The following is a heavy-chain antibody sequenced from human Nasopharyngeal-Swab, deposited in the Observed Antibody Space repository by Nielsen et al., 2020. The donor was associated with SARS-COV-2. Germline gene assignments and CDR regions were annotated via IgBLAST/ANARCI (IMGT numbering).Heavy chain of an antibody. CDR1: GFTFDDYG. J-gene: IGHJ4*02. V-gene: IGHV3-20*04. Sequence: GGSLTLSCAASGFTFDDYGMSWVRQAPGKGLEWVSGINWNGGSTGYADSVEGRFTISRDNAKNSLYLQMNSLRAEDTALYYCARDYYDSSGSAKGNDYWGQGTLVTVSS. CDR2: INWNGGST. CDR3: ARDYYDSSGSAKGNDY. D-gene: IGHD3-22*01.